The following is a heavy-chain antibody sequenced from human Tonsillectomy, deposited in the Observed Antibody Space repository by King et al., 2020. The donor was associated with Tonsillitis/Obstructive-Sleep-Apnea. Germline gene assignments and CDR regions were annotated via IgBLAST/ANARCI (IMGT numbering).Heavy chain of an antibody. J-gene: IGHJ6*03. V-gene: IGHV3-9*01. Sequence: QLVQSGGGLVQPGRSLRLSCAASGFTFDDYAMHWVRQAPGKGLEWVSGITWHSGDIGYAESVKGRFTISRDNAQKSLYLQMNSLRDEDTALYHCAKDPGRFLTPYMDVWGKGTTVTVSS. CDR3: AKDPGRFLTPYMDV. CDR1: GFTFDDYA. D-gene: IGHD3-3*01. CDR2: ITWHSGDI.